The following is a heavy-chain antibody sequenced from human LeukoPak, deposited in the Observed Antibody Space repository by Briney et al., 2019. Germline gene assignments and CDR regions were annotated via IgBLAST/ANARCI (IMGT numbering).Heavy chain of an antibody. D-gene: IGHD1-26*01. J-gene: IGHJ4*02. CDR2: IGEDGTDK. CDR1: GFTFRKYW. CDR3: AKSGGFFDT. Sequence: PGGSLRLSCAVSGFTFRKYWTTWVRQAPGKGLEWVANIGEDGTDKYYVDSVVGRFTISRDNAQNLLFLHMNSLRAEDTGVYHCAKSGGFFDTWGQGTLVTVSS. V-gene: IGHV3-7*01.